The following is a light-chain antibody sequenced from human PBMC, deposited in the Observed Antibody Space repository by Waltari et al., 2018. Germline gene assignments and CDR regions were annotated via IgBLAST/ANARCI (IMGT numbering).Light chain of an antibody. Sequence: QSALTQPPSASGSPGQSVTISCPGTSGDIGTYDPVSWYQQHLGNAPNVVGYAVTKRTSGVPVRFSGSKSGDTAFLTVSGLQAEDEADYYCSSYAGNYIYVFGTGTEVTVL. CDR2: AVT. CDR1: SGDIGTYDP. CDR3: SSYAGNYIYV. V-gene: IGLV2-8*01. J-gene: IGLJ1*01.